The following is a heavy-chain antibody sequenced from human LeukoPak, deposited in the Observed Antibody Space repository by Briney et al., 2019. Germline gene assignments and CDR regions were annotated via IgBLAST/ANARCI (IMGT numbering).Heavy chain of an antibody. CDR2: ILYDGINK. J-gene: IGHJ6*02. Sequence: GGSLRLSCAASRFTFSTYGMHWVRQAPGKGLELVALILYDGINKYYADSVKGRFTISRDNSKRTLYLQMNSLRAEDTAVYNCARDTDGMSVWGLGTTVTVSS. CDR3: ARDTDGMSV. D-gene: IGHD4-11*01. V-gene: IGHV3-30*03. CDR1: RFTFSTYG.